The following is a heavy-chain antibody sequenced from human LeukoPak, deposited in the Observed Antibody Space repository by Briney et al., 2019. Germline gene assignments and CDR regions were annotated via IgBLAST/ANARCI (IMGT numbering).Heavy chain of an antibody. J-gene: IGHJ6*02. CDR2: ISAYNGNT. CDR3: ARDRTFDYGDYVYYYGMDV. V-gene: IGHV1-18*01. D-gene: IGHD4-17*01. CDR1: GYTFTSYG. Sequence: ASVKVSCKASGYTFTSYGISWVRQAPGQGLEWMGWISAYNGNTNYAQKLQGRVTMTTDTSTSTAYMELRSPRSDDTAVYYCARDRTFDYGDYVYYYGMDVWGQGTTVTVSS.